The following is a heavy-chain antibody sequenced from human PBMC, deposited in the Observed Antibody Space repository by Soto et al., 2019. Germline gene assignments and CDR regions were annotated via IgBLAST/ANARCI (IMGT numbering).Heavy chain of an antibody. V-gene: IGHV1-69*12. CDR1: GGTFRTAA. J-gene: IGHJ6*02. CDR2: IMPVFRTP. CDR3: ARDNDRPQLGGNYYYILDV. Sequence: QVQLEQSGAEVKKPGSSVKVSCKASGGTFRTAAISWVRXAPXQXXEWMGGIMPVFRTPDYAQKFQGRVTITADESTNTAYMELSGLRSDDTAVYYCARDNDRPQLGGNYYYILDVWGQGTTITVSS. D-gene: IGHD2-8*01.